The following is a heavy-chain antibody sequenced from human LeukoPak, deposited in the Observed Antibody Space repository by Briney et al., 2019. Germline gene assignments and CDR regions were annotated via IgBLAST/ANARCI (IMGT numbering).Heavy chain of an antibody. CDR1: GGSFSGYY. CDR3: ARGQRPPPTVTSNVSHSYYFDY. D-gene: IGHD4-17*01. CDR2: INHSGST. V-gene: IGHV4-34*01. Sequence: SETLSLTCAVYGGSFSGYYWSWIRQPPGKGLEWIGEINHSGSTNYNPSLKSRVTLSVDTSKNQFSLKLSSVTAADTAVYYCARGQRPPPTVTSNVSHSYYFDYWGQGTLVTVSS. J-gene: IGHJ4*02.